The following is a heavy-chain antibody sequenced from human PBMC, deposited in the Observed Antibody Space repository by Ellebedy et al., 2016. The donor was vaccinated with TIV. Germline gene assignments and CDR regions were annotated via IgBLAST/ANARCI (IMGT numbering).Heavy chain of an antibody. D-gene: IGHD1/OR15-1a*01. Sequence: GESLKISCAASGFTFTTFWMSWVRQAPGKGLERVGNINQDGSEKCYGDSVKGRFTNSRDNAKNSVYLQMNSLRADDTAVYYCARENWYNDYWGQGTLVTVSS. J-gene: IGHJ4*02. CDR2: INQDGSEK. CDR1: GFTFTTFW. V-gene: IGHV3-7*04. CDR3: ARENWYNDY.